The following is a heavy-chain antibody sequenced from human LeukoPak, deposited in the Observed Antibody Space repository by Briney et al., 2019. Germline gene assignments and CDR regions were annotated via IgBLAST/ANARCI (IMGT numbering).Heavy chain of an antibody. J-gene: IGHJ6*03. CDR1: RFTFSSYV. CDR2: IQYDGSNA. D-gene: IGHD2-8*01. CDR3: AKDRCSNGVGCYYYYMDV. Sequence: GGSLRLSCAASRFTFSSYVMHWLRQAPGKGLEWVAYIQYDGSNAQYADSVKGRFSISRDSSKNILYLQMNSPRAGDTAVYYCAKDRCSNGVGCYYYYMDVWGKGTTVTISS. V-gene: IGHV3-30*02.